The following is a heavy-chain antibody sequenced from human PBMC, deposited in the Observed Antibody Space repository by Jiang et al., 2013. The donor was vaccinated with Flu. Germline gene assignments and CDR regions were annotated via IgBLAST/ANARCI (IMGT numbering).Heavy chain of an antibody. Sequence: QKFQGRVTITRDTSASTAYMELSSLRSEDTAVYYCAREDSSGHFDYWGQGTLVTVSS. V-gene: IGHV1-3*01. J-gene: IGHJ4*02. CDR3: AREDSSGHFDY. D-gene: IGHD3-22*01.